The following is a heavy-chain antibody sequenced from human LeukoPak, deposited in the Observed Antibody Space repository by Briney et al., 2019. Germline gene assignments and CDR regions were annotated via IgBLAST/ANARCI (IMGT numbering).Heavy chain of an antibody. J-gene: IGHJ4*02. CDR1: GYSISSSSYY. Sequence: PSETLSLTCTVSGYSISSSSYYWGWIRQPPGKGLEWIGNIYHSGSTYYNPSLKSRVIISVDTSKNHFSLKLSSVTAADTAVYYCARAPNYDFWSGYLDYWGQGTLVTVSS. D-gene: IGHD3-3*01. CDR3: ARAPNYDFWSGYLDY. V-gene: IGHV4-39*02. CDR2: IYHSGST.